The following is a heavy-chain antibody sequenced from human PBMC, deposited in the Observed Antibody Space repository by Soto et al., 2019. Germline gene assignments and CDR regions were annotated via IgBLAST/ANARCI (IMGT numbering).Heavy chain of an antibody. J-gene: IGHJ4*02. CDR2: INAGNGNT. CDR1: GYTFTNYA. CDR3: ARVYCSGGSCYSIDY. Sequence: ASVKVSCKASGYTFTNYAMHWVRQAPGQRLEWMGWINAGNGNTKYSQKFQGRVTITRDTSTSTVYMELSSLRSEDTAVYYCARVYCSGGSCYSIDYWGQGTLVTVSS. D-gene: IGHD2-15*01. V-gene: IGHV1-3*01.